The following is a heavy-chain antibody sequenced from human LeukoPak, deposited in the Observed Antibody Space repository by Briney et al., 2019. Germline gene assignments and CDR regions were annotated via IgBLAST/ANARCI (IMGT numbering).Heavy chain of an antibody. Sequence: SETLSLTCAVYGGSFSGYYWSWIRQPPGKGLEWIGEINHSGSTNYNPSLKSRVTISVDTSKNQFSLKLSSVTAADTAVYYCASQLPLEGMDVWGQGTTVTVSS. J-gene: IGHJ6*02. CDR2: INHSGST. V-gene: IGHV4-34*01. CDR1: GGSFSGYY. CDR3: ASQLPLEGMDV. D-gene: IGHD2-21*01.